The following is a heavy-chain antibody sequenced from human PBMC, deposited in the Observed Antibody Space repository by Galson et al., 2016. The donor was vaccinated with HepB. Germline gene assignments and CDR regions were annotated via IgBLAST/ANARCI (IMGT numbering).Heavy chain of an antibody. CDR1: GFGVSTSY. V-gene: IGHV3-66*04. D-gene: IGHD1-7*01. J-gene: IGHJ4*02. CDR2: IYSGGST. CDR3: ARLGWNYAIDY. Sequence: SLRLSCATSGFGVSTSYMNWVRQAPGKGLEWVSVIYSGGSTYHVDSVKGRFSISRDNSKNRLYPQMNSLRVEDTAVYYCARLGWNYAIDYWGQGTLVTVSS.